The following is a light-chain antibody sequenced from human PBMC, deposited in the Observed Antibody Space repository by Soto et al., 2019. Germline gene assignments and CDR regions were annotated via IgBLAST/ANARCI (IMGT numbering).Light chain of an antibody. V-gene: IGLV2-14*01. Sequence: QSALTQPACVSGSPGQSITISCTGTSSDVGGYNYVSWYQQHPDKAPKLMIYVVSNRPSGVSNRFSGSKSGNTASLTISGLQAEDEADYCSSYTSSDTPYVFGTGTKLTVL. CDR2: VVS. CDR1: SSDVGGYNY. J-gene: IGLJ1*01. CDR3: SSYTSSDTPYV.